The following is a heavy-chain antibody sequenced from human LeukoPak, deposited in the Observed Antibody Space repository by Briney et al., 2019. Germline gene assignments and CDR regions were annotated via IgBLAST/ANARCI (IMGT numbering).Heavy chain of an antibody. V-gene: IGHV3-20*04. CDR2: INWNGGST. CDR3: ARVGPHCYDSSGYYPPDY. CDR1: GFTFDDYG. Sequence: GGSLRLSCAASGFTFDDYGMSWVRQAPGKGLEWVSGINWNGGSTGYADSVKGRFTISRDNAKNSLYLQMNSLRAEDTALYYCARVGPHCYDSSGYYPPDYWGQGTLVTVSS. J-gene: IGHJ4*02. D-gene: IGHD3-22*01.